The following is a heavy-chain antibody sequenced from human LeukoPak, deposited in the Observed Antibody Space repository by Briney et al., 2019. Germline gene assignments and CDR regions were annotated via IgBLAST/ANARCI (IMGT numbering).Heavy chain of an antibody. CDR1: GGTFSSYA. D-gene: IGHD3-16*01. CDR3: ARGYFAGGWMVDAFDI. Sequence: SVKVSCKASGGTFSSYAISWVRQAPGQGLEWMGRIIPIFGTANYAQKFQGRVTITTDESTRTAYMELRSLRSEDTAVYYCARGYFAGGWMVDAFDIWGQGTMVTVSS. V-gene: IGHV1-69*05. CDR2: IIPIFGTA. J-gene: IGHJ3*02.